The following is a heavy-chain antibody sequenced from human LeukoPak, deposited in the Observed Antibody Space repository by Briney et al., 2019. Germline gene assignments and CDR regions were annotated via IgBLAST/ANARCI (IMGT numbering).Heavy chain of an antibody. V-gene: IGHV4-34*01. D-gene: IGHD3-10*01. CDR1: GGSFSGYY. J-gene: IGHJ5*02. CDR2: INHSGST. CDR3: ARLGSGSNNWFDP. Sequence: SETLSLTCAVYGGSFSGYYWSWIRQPPGKGLEWIGEINHSGSTNYNPSLKSRVTISVDTSKNQFSLKLSSVTAADTAVYYCARLGSGSNNWFDPWGQGTLVIASS.